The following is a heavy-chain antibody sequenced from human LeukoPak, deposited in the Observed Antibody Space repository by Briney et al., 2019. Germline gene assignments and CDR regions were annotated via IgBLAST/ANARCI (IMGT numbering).Heavy chain of an antibody. J-gene: IGHJ4*02. CDR3: ARESDYGDYADY. CDR1: GYTFTSYA. D-gene: IGHD4-17*01. V-gene: IGHV1-3*01. CDR2: INAGNGNT. Sequence: ASVKVSCKASGYTFTSYAMHWVRQAPGQRLEWMGWINAGNGNTKYSQKFQGRVTITRDTSASTAYMELGSLRSEDTAVYYCARESDYGDYADYWGQGTLVTVSS.